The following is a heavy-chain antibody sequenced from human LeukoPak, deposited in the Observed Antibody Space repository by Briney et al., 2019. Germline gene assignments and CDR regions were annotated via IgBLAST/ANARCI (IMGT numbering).Heavy chain of an antibody. CDR3: ASRHDFWSGYNY. CDR1: GFTFSSYG. Sequence: GRSLRLSCAASGFTFSSYGMHWVRQAPGKGLEWVAVISYDGSNKYYADSVKGRFTISRDNSKNTLYLQMNSLRAEDTAVYYCASRHDFWSGYNYWGQGTLVTVSS. J-gene: IGHJ4*02. V-gene: IGHV3-30*03. CDR2: ISYDGSNK. D-gene: IGHD3-3*01.